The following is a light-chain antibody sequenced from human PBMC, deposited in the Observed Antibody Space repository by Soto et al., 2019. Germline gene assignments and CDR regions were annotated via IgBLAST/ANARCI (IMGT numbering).Light chain of an antibody. CDR1: SSDVGGYDY. V-gene: IGLV2-14*01. CDR2: EVT. Sequence: QSALTQPASVSGSPGQSIAISCTGTSSDVGGYDYVSWYQQHPDKAPKLMIYEVTKRPSWVSNRFSGSKSGNTASLTISGLQPEDEADYYCSSHTSGSTRVSGSGTKLTVL. J-gene: IGLJ1*01. CDR3: SSHTSGSTRV.